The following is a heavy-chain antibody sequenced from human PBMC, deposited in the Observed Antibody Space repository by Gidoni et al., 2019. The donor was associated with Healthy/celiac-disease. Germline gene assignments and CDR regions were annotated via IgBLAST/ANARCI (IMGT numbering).Heavy chain of an antibody. CDR1: GYTFTSSG. CDR3: ARDAGWFGELFQYYYYYYGMDV. D-gene: IGHD3-10*01. J-gene: IGHJ6*02. V-gene: IGHV1-18*01. Sequence: QVQLVQSGAEVKKPGASVKVSCKASGYTFTSSGISWVRQAPGQGLEWMGWISAYNGNKNYAQKRQGRVTMTTDTSTSTAYMERRSLRSDDTAVYYCARDAGWFGELFQYYYYYYGMDVWGQGTTVTVSS. CDR2: ISAYNGNK.